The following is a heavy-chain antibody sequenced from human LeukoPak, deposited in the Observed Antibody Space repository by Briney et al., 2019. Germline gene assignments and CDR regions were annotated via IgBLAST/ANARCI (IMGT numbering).Heavy chain of an antibody. CDR1: GGSISSYY. Sequence: SETLSLTCTVSGGSISSYYWSWIRQPPGKGLEWIGYIYYSGSTNYNPALKSRVTISVDTSKNQFSLKLSSVTAADTAVYYCARGGAYGGPYYYYGMDVWGQGTTVTVSS. V-gene: IGHV4-59*01. CDR3: ARGGAYGGPYYYYGMDV. D-gene: IGHD4-23*01. CDR2: IYYSGST. J-gene: IGHJ6*02.